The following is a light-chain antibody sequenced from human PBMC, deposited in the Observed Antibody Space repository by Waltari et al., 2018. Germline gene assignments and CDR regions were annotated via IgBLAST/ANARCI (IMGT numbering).Light chain of an antibody. V-gene: IGLV1-51*02. CDR3: GTWDSSLSGAV. Sequence: QSVLTQPPSVSAAPGQRVTLSCSGGSPNIGNNYVSWYRQFPGTAPKLHIYENTERPPGIPGRFSGSKSGTSATLDITGLQAGDEADYYCGTWDSSLSGAVFGGGTHLTVL. CDR2: ENT. CDR1: SPNIGNNY. J-gene: IGLJ7*01.